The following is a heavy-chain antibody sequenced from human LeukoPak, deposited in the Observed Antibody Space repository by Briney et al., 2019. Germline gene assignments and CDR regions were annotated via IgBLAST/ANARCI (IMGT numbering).Heavy chain of an antibody. CDR1: GFRVGDYA. Sequence: GGSLRLSCTASGFRVGDYAMVWVRQAPGKGREGVGFIRSKSYNETIIYAASGKGRFIIARAGSKSIAHFEMNRLTTTDTDLYFCTREREVHGPGDVFDFWGRGTMVTVSA. D-gene: IGHD5-24*01. CDR3: TREREVHGPGDVFDF. J-gene: IGHJ3*01. V-gene: IGHV3-49*04. CDR2: IRSKSYNETI.